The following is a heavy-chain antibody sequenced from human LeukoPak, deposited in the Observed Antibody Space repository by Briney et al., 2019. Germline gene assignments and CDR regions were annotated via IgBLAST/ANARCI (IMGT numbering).Heavy chain of an antibody. V-gene: IGHV1-69*13. J-gene: IGHJ4*02. CDR1: GGTFSSYA. Sequence: SVKVSCKASGGTFSSYAISWVRQAPGQGLEWMGGIIPIFGTANYAQKFQGRVTITADESTSTAYMELSSLRSEDTAVYYCASHYYDSSGYYYGFDYWGQGTLATVSS. CDR3: ASHYYDSSGYYYGFDY. CDR2: IIPIFGTA. D-gene: IGHD3-22*01.